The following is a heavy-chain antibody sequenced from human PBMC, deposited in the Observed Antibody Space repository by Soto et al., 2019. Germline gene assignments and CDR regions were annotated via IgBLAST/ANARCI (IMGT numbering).Heavy chain of an antibody. J-gene: IGHJ4*02. CDR3: ASAGGLGAVAADY. D-gene: IGHD6-19*01. CDR2: IYHSGST. CDR1: GGSISSGGYS. Sequence: QLQLQESGSGLVKPSQTLSLTCAVSGGSISSGGYSWSWIRQPPGKGLEWIGYIYHSGSTYYNPSPKSRVTGSVDRSKNQFSLKLSSVPAADTAVYSCASAGGLGAVAADYWGQGTLVTVSS. V-gene: IGHV4-30-2*01.